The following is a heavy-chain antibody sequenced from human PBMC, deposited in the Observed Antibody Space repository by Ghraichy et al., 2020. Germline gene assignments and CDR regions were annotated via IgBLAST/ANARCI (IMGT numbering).Heavy chain of an antibody. CDR1: GGSISSSNW. CDR2: IHHSGNT. D-gene: IGHD3-10*01. V-gene: IGHV4-4*02. J-gene: IGHJ5*02. CDR3: ARVQEDATYYYGSGIFAVDL. Sequence: GSLRLSCAVSGGSISSSNWWSWVHQPPGEGLEWIGEIHHSGNTNYSPSLKSRVTISVDKSKNQFSLKVSSVTAADTAVYYCARVQEDATYYYGSGIFAVDLWGQGTQVTVSS.